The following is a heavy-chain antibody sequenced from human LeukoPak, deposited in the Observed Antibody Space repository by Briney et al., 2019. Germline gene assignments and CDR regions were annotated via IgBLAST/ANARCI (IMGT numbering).Heavy chain of an antibody. CDR2: IYSSGST. J-gene: IGHJ3*02. V-gene: IGHV4-4*08. Sequence: PSETLSLTCTVSGCSITGYHWSWIRQPPGKGLEWIGYIYSSGSTEYKHSLKSRATISADTSKNQFSLKLTSVTAADTAIYYCARRNDFDIWGQRTMVTVSS. CDR3: ARRNDFDI. CDR1: GCSITGYH.